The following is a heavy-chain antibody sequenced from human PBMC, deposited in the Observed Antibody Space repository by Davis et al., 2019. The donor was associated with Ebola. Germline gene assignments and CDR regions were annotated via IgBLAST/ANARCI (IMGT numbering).Heavy chain of an antibody. V-gene: IGHV4-4*02. CDR3: ARGPGGSGYSGYDFDY. D-gene: IGHD5-12*01. CDR2: IYHSGST. CDR1: GGSISSSNW. Sequence: SETLSLTCAVSGGSISSSNWWSWVRQPPGKGLEWIGEIYHSGSTNYNPSLKSRVTISVDTSKNQFSLKLSSVTAADTAVYYCARGPGGSGYSGYDFDYWGQGTLVTVSS. J-gene: IGHJ4*02.